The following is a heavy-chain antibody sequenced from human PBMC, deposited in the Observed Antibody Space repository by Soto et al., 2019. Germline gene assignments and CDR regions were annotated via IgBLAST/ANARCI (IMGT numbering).Heavy chain of an antibody. CDR3: AKEGRGSSTSCSRCYGLDV. Sequence: LRLSCGASGFTFSTYGMHWVRQAPGKGLEWVAALSHDESNKFYADSVKGRFTISRDNSKNTLYLEMFSLRAEDTAVYYCAKEGRGSSTSCSRCYGLDVWGQGTTVTVSS. V-gene: IGHV3-30*18. J-gene: IGHJ6*02. CDR1: GFTFSTYG. CDR2: LSHDESNK. D-gene: IGHD2-2*01.